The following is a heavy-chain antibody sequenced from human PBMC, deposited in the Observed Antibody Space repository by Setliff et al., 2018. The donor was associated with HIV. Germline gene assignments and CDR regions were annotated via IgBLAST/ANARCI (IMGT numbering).Heavy chain of an antibody. V-gene: IGHV5-51*01. J-gene: IGHJ4*02. CDR1: GYNFSNYW. D-gene: IGHD3-10*01. CDR3: ARHGQYGSGSYYNRPFDY. CDR2: IYPGGSDT. Sequence: PGESLKISCKGSGYNFSNYWIAWLRQMPGKGLECMGIIYPGGSDTRYSPSFQGHVTISADKSISTAYLQWSSLKASDTAMYYCARHGQYGSGSYYNRPFDYWGQGTLVTVSS.